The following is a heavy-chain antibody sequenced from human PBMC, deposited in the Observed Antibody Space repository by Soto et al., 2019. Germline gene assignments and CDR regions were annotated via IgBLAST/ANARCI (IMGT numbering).Heavy chain of an antibody. CDR1: GFTFSSYA. CDR2: ISGSGGST. D-gene: IGHD6-6*01. J-gene: IGHJ6*02. CDR3: AKAGAQMEQLVYSYYYGMDV. V-gene: IGHV3-23*01. Sequence: AGSLRLSCAASGFTFSSYAMSWVRQAPGKGLEWVSAISGSGGSTYYADSVKGRFTISRDNSKNTLYLQMNSLRAEDTAVYYCAKAGAQMEQLVYSYYYGMDVWGQGTTVTVSS.